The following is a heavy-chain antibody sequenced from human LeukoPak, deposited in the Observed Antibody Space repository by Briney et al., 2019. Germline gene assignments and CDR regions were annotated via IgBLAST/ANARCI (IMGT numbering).Heavy chain of an antibody. V-gene: IGHV4-59*01. CDR3: ARDRRGSFYTFDL. D-gene: IGHD1-26*01. CDR2: VSHTGAT. J-gene: IGHJ4*01. Sequence: PSETLSLTCSVSGASINGYFWNWVRQTPEKGLEWVGYVSHTGATTTNPTLKSRVSITIDTSKSQISLTMTSVTAADSALYYCARDRRGSFYTFDLWGRGTIVSVSA. CDR1: GASINGYF.